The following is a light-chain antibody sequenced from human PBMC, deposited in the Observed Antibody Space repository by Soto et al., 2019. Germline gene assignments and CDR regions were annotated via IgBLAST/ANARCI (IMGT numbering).Light chain of an antibody. CDR1: QSVSRN. Sequence: EIVMTQSPATLSVSPGERATLSCRASQSVSRNFAWYRQRPGQAPTLLIYGASTRATGIPARFSGSGSGTELTLTISSLHSEDFAVYYCQQYNNWPYTFGQGTKLEIK. CDR2: GAS. CDR3: QQYNNWPYT. J-gene: IGKJ2*01. V-gene: IGKV3-15*01.